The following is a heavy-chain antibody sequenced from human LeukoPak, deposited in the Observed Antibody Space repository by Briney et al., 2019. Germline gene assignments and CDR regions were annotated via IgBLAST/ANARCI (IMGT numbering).Heavy chain of an antibody. Sequence: PGGSLRLSGAASGFTFSSYAMSWVRQAPGKGLEWVGRTRNKANSYTTVYAASVKGRFTISRDDSKNSLYLQMNSLKTEDTAVYYCARGPGYYDSSGYYHWYFDLWGRGTLVTVSS. V-gene: IGHV3-72*01. CDR2: TRNKANSYTT. D-gene: IGHD3-22*01. J-gene: IGHJ2*01. CDR1: GFTFSSYA. CDR3: ARGPGYYDSSGYYHWYFDL.